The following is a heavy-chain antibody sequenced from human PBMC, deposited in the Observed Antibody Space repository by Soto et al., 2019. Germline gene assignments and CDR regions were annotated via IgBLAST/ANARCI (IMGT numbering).Heavy chain of an antibody. D-gene: IGHD1-7*01. CDR3: ARGGAYNWNYAGLDY. V-gene: IGHV3-66*01. J-gene: IGHJ4*02. CDR2: IYSGGST. CDR1: GFTVSSNY. Sequence: GGSLRLSCAASGFTVSSNYMSWVRQAPGKGLEWVSVIYSGGSTYYADSVKGRFTISRDNSKNTLYLQMNSLRAEDTAVYYCARGGAYNWNYAGLDYWGQGTLVTVSS.